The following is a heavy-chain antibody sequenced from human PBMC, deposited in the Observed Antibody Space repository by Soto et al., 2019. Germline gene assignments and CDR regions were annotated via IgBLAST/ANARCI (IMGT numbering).Heavy chain of an antibody. D-gene: IGHD6-13*01. CDR3: ARDGLLQQLVPNPYYYYYMDV. J-gene: IGHJ6*03. V-gene: IGHV3-33*01. Sequence: GGSLRLSCAASGFTFSSYGMHWVRQAPGKGLEWVAVIWYDGSNKYYADSVKGRFTISRDNSKNTLYLQMNSLRAEDTAVYYCARDGLLQQLVPNPYYYYYMDVWGKGTTVTVSS. CDR1: GFTFSSYG. CDR2: IWYDGSNK.